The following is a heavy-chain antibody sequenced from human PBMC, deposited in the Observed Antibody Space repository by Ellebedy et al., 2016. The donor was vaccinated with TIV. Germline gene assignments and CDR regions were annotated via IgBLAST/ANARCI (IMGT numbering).Heavy chain of an antibody. J-gene: IGHJ4*02. CDR3: APGGTTKVKKGFGY. V-gene: IGHV3-23*01. CDR2: ISGSAVST. Sequence: GESLKISCAASGFTFSSYAMSWVRQAPGKGLEWVSGISGSAVSTAYADSVKGRFTISRDNSKRTLYLQMDSLRDDDTAVYYCAPGGTTKVKKGFGYWGQGTLVTVSS. CDR1: GFTFSSYA. D-gene: IGHD3-16*01.